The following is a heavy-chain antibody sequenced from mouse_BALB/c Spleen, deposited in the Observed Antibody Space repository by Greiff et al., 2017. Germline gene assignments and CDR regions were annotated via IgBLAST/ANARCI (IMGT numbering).Heavy chain of an antibody. CDR1: GFTFSSYT. CDR2: ISSGGSYT. D-gene: IGHD3-3*01. CDR3: TRGGRGFAY. J-gene: IGHJ3*01. Sequence: EVKLQESGGGLVKPGGSLKLSCAASGFTFSSYTMSWVRQTPEKRLEWVATISSGGSYTYYPDSVKGRFTISRDNAKNTLYLQMSSLKSEDTAMYYCTRGGRGFAYWGQGTLVTVSA. V-gene: IGHV5-6-4*01.